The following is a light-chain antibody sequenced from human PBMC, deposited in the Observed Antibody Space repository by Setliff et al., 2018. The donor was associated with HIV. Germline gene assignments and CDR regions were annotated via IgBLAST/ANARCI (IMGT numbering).Light chain of an antibody. CDR3: CSHLGTSTGI. V-gene: IGLV2-11*01. CDR2: DVS. Sequence: QSALTQPRSVSGSPGQSVTISCTGTSSDVGASDYVPWYQQYPGKAPRFIVYDVSKRPSGVPDRFSGSKSGNTASLTISGLQAEDEADYYCCSHLGTSTGIFGGGTKVTVL. CDR1: SSDVGASDY. J-gene: IGLJ2*01.